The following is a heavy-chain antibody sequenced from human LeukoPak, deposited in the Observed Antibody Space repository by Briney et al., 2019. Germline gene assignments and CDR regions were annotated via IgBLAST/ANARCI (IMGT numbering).Heavy chain of an antibody. CDR2: ISYDGSNK. J-gene: IGHJ4*02. CDR3: ARAGVGSTLYFDY. Sequence: PGGSLRLSCAASGFTFNSYAMHWVRQAPGKGLEWVAVISYDGSNKYHADSVKGRFTISRDNSKNTLYLQMNSLRAEDTAVYYCARAGVGSTLYFDYWGQGTLVTVSS. D-gene: IGHD1-26*01. V-gene: IGHV3-30-3*01. CDR1: GFTFNSYA.